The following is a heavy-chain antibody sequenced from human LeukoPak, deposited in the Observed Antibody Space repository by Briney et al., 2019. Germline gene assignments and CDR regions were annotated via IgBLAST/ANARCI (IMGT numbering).Heavy chain of an antibody. CDR1: GFTFSSYG. Sequence: PGGSLRLSCAASGFTFSSYGMHWVRQAPSKGLEWVAVISYDGSNKYYADSVKGRFTISRDNSKSTLYLQMNSLRAEDTAVYYCAKDHIVVVVAATPMIDYWGQGTLVTVSS. V-gene: IGHV3-30*18. CDR3: AKDHIVVVVAATPMIDY. CDR2: ISYDGSNK. D-gene: IGHD2-15*01. J-gene: IGHJ4*02.